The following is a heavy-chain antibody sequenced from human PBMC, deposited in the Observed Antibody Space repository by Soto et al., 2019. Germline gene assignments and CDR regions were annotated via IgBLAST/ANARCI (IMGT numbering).Heavy chain of an antibody. Sequence: QIQLVQSGAEVKQPGASVKVSCKASGYTFKTYGISWVRQAPGQGLEWMGWISAYDGDTNHAQRLQGRVSMTTDISTSTAYMELTSLTSDDTAVYYCASSSSGSPDSWGQGTLVTVSS. D-gene: IGHD6-6*01. CDR1: GYTFKTYG. CDR3: ASSSSGSPDS. CDR2: ISAYDGDT. J-gene: IGHJ4*02. V-gene: IGHV1-18*01.